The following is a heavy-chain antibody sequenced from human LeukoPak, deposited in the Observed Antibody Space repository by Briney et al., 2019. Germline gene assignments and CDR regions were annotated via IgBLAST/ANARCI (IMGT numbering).Heavy chain of an antibody. CDR1: GYTFTGYY. D-gene: IGHD3-10*01. V-gene: IGHV1-2*04. Sequence: GASVKVSCKASGYTFTGYYMHWVRQAPGQGLEWMGWINPNSGGTNYAQKFQGWVTMTGDTSISTAYMELSRLRSDDTAVYYCATTSFGDYYYYGMDVWGQGTTVTVSS. J-gene: IGHJ6*02. CDR2: INPNSGGT. CDR3: ATTSFGDYYYYGMDV.